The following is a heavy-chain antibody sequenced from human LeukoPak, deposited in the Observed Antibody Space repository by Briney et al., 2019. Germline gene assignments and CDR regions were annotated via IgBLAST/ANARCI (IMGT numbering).Heavy chain of an antibody. Sequence: KPSKTLSLTCTVSGGSISSYYWSWIRQPPGKGLEWIGYIYYSGSTNYNPSLKSRVTISVDTSKNQFSLKLSSVTAADTAVYYCARAARGPFYYYGMDVWGQGTTVTVSS. CDR3: ARAARGPFYYYGMDV. J-gene: IGHJ6*02. CDR1: GGSISSYY. CDR2: IYYSGST. V-gene: IGHV4-59*01.